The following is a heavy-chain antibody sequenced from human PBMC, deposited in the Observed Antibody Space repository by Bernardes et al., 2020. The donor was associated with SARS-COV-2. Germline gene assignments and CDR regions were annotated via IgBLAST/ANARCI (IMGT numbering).Heavy chain of an antibody. D-gene: IGHD1-26*01. J-gene: IGHJ4*02. Sequence: GGSLRLSCAASGFTFSNYWMHWVRQTPEKGLVWVSRLNGDGSSTNYADSVKGRFSISRDNAKNTVYLQMTSLRVEDTALYYCVRGSGNYYFDVWGQGILVTVSS. CDR1: GFTFSNYW. V-gene: IGHV3-74*01. CDR2: LNGDGSST. CDR3: VRGSGNYYFDV.